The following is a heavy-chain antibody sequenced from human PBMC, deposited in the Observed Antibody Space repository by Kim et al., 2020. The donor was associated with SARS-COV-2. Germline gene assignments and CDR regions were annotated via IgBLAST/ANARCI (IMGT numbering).Heavy chain of an antibody. CDR1: GYTFTSYY. CDR2: INPSGGST. Sequence: ASVKVSCKASGYTFTSYYMHWVRQAPGQGLEWMGIINPSGGSTSYAQKFQGRVTMTRDTSTSTVYMELSSLRSEDTAVYYCARVGGFNVAPHYYYYYGMDVWGQGTTVTVSS. V-gene: IGHV1-46*01. D-gene: IGHD3-16*01. J-gene: IGHJ6*02. CDR3: ARVGGFNVAPHYYYYYGMDV.